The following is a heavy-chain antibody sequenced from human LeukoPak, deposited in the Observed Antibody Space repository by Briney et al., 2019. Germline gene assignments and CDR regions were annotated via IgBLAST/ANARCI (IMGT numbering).Heavy chain of an antibody. J-gene: IGHJ4*02. CDR1: GFTVGSNY. Sequence: GGSLRLSCAASGFTVGSNYMSWVRQAPGKGLEWVSVIYSGGSTYYADSVKDRFNISRDNSKNTLYLQTNSLRVEDTAVYYCARDDWELLSIDYWGQGTLVTVSS. V-gene: IGHV3-66*01. CDR3: ARDDWELLSIDY. D-gene: IGHD1-26*01. CDR2: IYSGGST.